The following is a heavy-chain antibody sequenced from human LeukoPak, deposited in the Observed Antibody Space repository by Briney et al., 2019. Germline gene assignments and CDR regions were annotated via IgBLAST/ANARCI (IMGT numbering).Heavy chain of an antibody. J-gene: IGHJ4*02. CDR3: ARHAYYYDTIDY. D-gene: IGHD3-22*01. CDR1: GGFISNDNYY. CDR2: ISISGTT. V-gene: IGHV4-61*02. Sequence: SQTLSLTCTVSGGFISNDNYYWTWIRQPAGEGLEWIGRISISGTTNSNPSLRSRVTISVDTSKNQFSLKLSSVTAADTAVYYCARHAYYYDTIDYWGQGTLVTVSS.